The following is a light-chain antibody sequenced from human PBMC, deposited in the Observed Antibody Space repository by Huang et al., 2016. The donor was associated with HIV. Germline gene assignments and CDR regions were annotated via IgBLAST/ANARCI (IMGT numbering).Light chain of an antibody. Sequence: EIVLTQIPGTLSLSAGERATLSCRASQNVTNNYIAWDQRKSGQAPRLLIYGSFSRATGIPERFSGSGSGTDFTLTIGGLEPEDSAAYFCQQYGSSPYTFGQGTKLEIK. CDR2: GSF. CDR3: QQYGSSPYT. CDR1: QNVTNNY. V-gene: IGKV3-20*01. J-gene: IGKJ2*01.